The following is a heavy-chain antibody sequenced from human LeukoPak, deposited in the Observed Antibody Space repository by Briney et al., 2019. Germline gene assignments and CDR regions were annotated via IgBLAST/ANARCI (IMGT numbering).Heavy chain of an antibody. CDR1: GYTFTSYG. J-gene: IGHJ5*02. V-gene: IGHV1-18*01. CDR2: ISAYNGNT. D-gene: IGHD3-10*01. CDR3: AREHYGSGSYWFDP. Sequence: GASVKLTCKASGYTFTSYGNSRIRHAPGQGLEWMGWISAYNGNTNYAQKLQGRVTMTTDTSTSTAYMEPRSLRSDDTAVYYCAREHYGSGSYWFDPWGQGTLVTVSS.